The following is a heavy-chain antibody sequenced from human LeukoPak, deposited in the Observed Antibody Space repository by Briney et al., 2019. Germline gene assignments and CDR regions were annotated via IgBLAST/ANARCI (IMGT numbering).Heavy chain of an antibody. V-gene: IGHV1-2*02. J-gene: IGHJ4*02. CDR1: GYTFTGYY. Sequence: ASVKVSCKASGYTFTGYYMHWVRQAPGQGLEWMGWINPNSGGTNYAQKFQGRATMTSDTSISTAYMELSRLRSDDTAVYYCARVPYDSSGYYSSFDYWGQGTLVTVSS. D-gene: IGHD3-22*01. CDR2: INPNSGGT. CDR3: ARVPYDSSGYYSSFDY.